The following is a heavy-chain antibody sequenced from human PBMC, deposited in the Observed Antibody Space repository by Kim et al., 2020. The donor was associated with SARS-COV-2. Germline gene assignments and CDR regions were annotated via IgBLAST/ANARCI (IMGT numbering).Heavy chain of an antibody. V-gene: IGHV3-74*01. CDR3: ARVGHLGADYWGAQLYYFDY. J-gene: IGHJ4*02. Sequence: GGSLRLSCAASGFTFSRSWMHWVRQAPGKGLVWVSRINSDGSSTSYADSVKGRFTISRDNAKNTLYLQMNSLRAEDTAVYDCARVGHLGADYWGAQLYYFDYWGPGSLVTVSS. CDR2: INSDGSST. CDR1: GFTFSRSW. D-gene: IGHD7-27*01.